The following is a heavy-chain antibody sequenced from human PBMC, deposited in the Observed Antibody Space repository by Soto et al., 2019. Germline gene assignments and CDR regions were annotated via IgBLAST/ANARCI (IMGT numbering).Heavy chain of an antibody. Sequence: QVQLVQSGAEVKKPGASVKVSCKASGYTFTSYGISWVRQAPGQGLEWMGWISAYNGNTNYAQKLQGRVTMTTDTSTSTAYMELRRLRSDDTAVYYCAREEIVVVQKDILYDYWGQGTLVTVSS. V-gene: IGHV1-18*01. CDR2: ISAYNGNT. CDR3: AREEIVVVQKDILYDY. D-gene: IGHD3-22*01. CDR1: GYTFTSYG. J-gene: IGHJ4*02.